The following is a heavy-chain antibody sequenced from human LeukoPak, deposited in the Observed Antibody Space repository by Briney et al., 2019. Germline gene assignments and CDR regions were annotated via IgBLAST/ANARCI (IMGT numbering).Heavy chain of an antibody. J-gene: IGHJ6*03. CDR3: ASTVNNYYYYYMDV. V-gene: IGHV4-34*01. CDR2: INHSGST. CDR1: GGSFSGYY. D-gene: IGHD4-17*01. Sequence: PSETLSLTCAVYGGSFSGYYWSWIRQPPGKGLEWIGEINHSGSTNYNPSLKSRVTISVDTSKNQFSLKLSSVTAADTAVYYCASTVNNYYYYYMDVWGKGTTVTISS.